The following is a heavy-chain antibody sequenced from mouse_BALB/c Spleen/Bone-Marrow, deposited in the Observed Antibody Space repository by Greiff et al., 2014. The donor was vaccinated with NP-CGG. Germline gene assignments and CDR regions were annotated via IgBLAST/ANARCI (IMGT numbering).Heavy chain of an antibody. CDR2: IAPGSGST. D-gene: IGHD1-1*01. CDR1: GYTFTGYW. Sequence: DLVKPGASVKLSCKASGYTFTGYWINWIKQRPGQGLEWIGRIAPGSGSTYYNEMFKGKATLTVDTSSSTAYIQLSSLSSEDSAVYFCARRKEIYYYGSSYPYWYFDVWGAGTTVTVSS. V-gene: IGHV1S41*01. J-gene: IGHJ1*01. CDR3: ARRKEIYYYGSSYPYWYFDV.